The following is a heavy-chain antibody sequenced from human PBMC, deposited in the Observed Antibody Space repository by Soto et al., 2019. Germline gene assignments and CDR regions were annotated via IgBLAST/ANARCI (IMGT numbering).Heavy chain of an antibody. CDR1: GYTFTSYY. CDR2: INPSGGST. CDR3: ARDRDYDSSGYRSDAFDI. J-gene: IGHJ3*02. V-gene: IGHV1-46*01. Sequence: QVQLVQSGAEVKKPGASVKVSCKASGYTFTSYYMHWVRQAPGQGLEWMGIINPSGGSTSYAQKFKGRVTMTRDTSTSTVYMELSSLRSEDTAVYYCARDRDYDSSGYRSDAFDIWGQGTMVTVSS. D-gene: IGHD3-22*01.